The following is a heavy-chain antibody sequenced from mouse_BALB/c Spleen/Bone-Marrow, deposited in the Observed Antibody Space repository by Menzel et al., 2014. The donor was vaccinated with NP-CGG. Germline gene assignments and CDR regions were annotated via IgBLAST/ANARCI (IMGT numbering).Heavy chain of an antibody. CDR3: SRLSDGYSLPLAY. Sequence: QVQLKDSGAELAKPGASVKMSCKASGYTFTDYWMHWVKQRPGQGLEWLGYINPTTGYIEYNQKFKDKATLTVDKSSSTTYMQLNSITSEDSAVYYYSRLSDGYSLPLAYWGQGTPLTVSA. CDR1: GYTFTDYW. V-gene: IGHV1-7*01. CDR2: INPTTGYI. D-gene: IGHD2-3*01. J-gene: IGHJ2*01.